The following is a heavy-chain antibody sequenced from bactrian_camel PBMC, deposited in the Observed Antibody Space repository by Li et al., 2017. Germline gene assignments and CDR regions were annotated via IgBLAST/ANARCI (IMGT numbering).Heavy chain of an antibody. CDR1: GFTFGSYA. Sequence: QLVESGGGLVQPGGSLRLSCAASGFTFGSYAMYWVRQAPGKGLEWVSTINSGGDGTYYADSAKGRFTISRDNANNTLYLQLSSLKTEDTAMYYCASDGPPFDCNSGAWYYPSGQGTQVTVS. CDR2: INSGGDGT. J-gene: IGHJ4*01. V-gene: IGHV3S31*01. D-gene: IGHD1*01.